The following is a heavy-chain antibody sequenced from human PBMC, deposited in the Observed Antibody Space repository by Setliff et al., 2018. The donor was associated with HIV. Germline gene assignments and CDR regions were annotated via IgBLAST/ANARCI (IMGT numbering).Heavy chain of an antibody. CDR1: GGPIRSPNW. Sequence: NPSETLSLTCTVSGGPIRSPNWWSWVRQPPGKGLEWIGEIFHGGNTNYSPSLESRVTLSVDKSKNQFSLRLSSVTAADTAVYYCATLAAAGESYDYWGQGSLVTVS. D-gene: IGHD6-13*01. V-gene: IGHV4-4*02. J-gene: IGHJ4*02. CDR3: ATLAAAGESYDY. CDR2: IFHGGNT.